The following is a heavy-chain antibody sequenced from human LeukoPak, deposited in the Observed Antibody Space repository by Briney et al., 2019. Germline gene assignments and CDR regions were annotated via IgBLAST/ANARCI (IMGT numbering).Heavy chain of an antibody. CDR3: ARASQLYDFLTGYWPVTSYYYYYYMDV. CDR1: GGTFSSYA. V-gene: IGHV1-69*06. Sequence: ASVKVSCKASGGTFSSYAISWVRQAPGQGLEWMGGIIPIFGTANYAQRFQGRVTITADKSTSTAYMELSSLRSEDTAVYYCARASQLYDFLTGYWPVTSYYYYYYMDVWGKGTTVTISS. CDR2: IIPIFGTA. D-gene: IGHD3-9*01. J-gene: IGHJ6*03.